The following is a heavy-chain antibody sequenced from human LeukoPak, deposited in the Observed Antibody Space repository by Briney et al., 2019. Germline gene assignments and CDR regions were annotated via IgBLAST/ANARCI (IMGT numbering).Heavy chain of an antibody. CDR2: ISGSGGNT. CDR1: GFTFSSYA. J-gene: IGHJ4*02. D-gene: IGHD3-10*01. V-gene: IGHV3-23*01. CDR3: AKETFYYGSGSFMAY. Sequence: GGSLRLSCAASGFTFSSYAMSWVRQAPGKGLEWVSGISGSGGNTYYADSVKGRFTVSRYNSKNTLYLQMNSLRAAETAVYYCAKETFYYGSGSFMAYWGQGTLVTVSS.